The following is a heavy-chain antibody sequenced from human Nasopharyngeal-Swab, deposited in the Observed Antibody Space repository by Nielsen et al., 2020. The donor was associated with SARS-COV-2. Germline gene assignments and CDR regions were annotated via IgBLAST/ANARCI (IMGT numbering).Heavy chain of an antibody. CDR1: GFTFSSYW. Sequence: GGSLRPSCAASGFTFSSYWMSWVRPAPGKGLEWVANIKQDGSEKYYVDSVKGRFTISRDNAKNSLYLQMNSLRAEDTAVYYCARDRGYCSSTSCYAGNYYYYYGMDVWGQGTTVTVSS. V-gene: IGHV3-7*01. D-gene: IGHD2-2*01. J-gene: IGHJ6*02. CDR2: IKQDGSEK. CDR3: ARDRGYCSSTSCYAGNYYYYYGMDV.